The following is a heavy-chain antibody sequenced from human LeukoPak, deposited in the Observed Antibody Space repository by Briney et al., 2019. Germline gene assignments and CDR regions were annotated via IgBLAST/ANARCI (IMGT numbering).Heavy chain of an antibody. V-gene: IGHV3-7*01. CDR1: GFTFGSFW. CDR3: ARSGTPGSVDF. Sequence: GGSLRLSCAASGFTFGSFWMSWVRQTPGKGLEWVANINNDAKEKYYVDSVKGRFTISRDNAKNSLYLQMNSLTVEDTSIFYCARSGTPGSVDFWGRGTLVTVSS. D-gene: IGHD1-7*01. CDR2: INNDAKEK. J-gene: IGHJ4*01.